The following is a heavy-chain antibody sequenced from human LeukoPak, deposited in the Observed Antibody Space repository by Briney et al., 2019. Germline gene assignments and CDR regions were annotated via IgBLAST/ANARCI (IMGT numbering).Heavy chain of an antibody. V-gene: IGHV3-11*04. D-gene: IGHD6-19*01. CDR2: ISDTGYTI. J-gene: IGHJ4*02. CDR3: ARDWVDSSGWLGTIDY. CDR1: GFTFSGYY. Sequence: GGSLRLSCAASGFTFSGYYMGWIRQAPGKGLEWVSYISDTGYTIYYADSVKGRFTISRDNAKNSLYLQMNSLRAEDTAVYYCARDWVDSSGWLGTIDYWGQGTLVTVSS.